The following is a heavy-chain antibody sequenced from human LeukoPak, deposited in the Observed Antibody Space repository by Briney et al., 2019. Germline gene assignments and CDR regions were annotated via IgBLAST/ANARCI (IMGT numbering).Heavy chain of an antibody. CDR2: IYYSGST. D-gene: IGHD3-16*01. V-gene: IGHV4-39*01. J-gene: IGHJ3*02. CDR1: GGSISSSSYY. CDR3: ARLGAFDI. Sequence: SETLSLTRTVSGGSISSSSYYWGWIRQPPGKGLEWIGSIYYSGSTYYNPSLKSRVTISVDTSKNQFSLKLSSVTAADTAVYYCARLGAFDIWGQGTMVTVSS.